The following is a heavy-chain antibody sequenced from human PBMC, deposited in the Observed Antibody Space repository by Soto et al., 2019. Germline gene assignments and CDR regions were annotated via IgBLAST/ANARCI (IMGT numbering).Heavy chain of an antibody. CDR3: ARGLGVFPDY. CDR2: ISDHNGNT. V-gene: IGHV1-18*01. D-gene: IGHD6-6*01. CDR1: GYTFTSYG. J-gene: IGHJ4*02. Sequence: QVQLVQSGAEVKKPGASVKVSCKASGYTFTSYGISWVRQAPGQGLEWMGWISDHNGNTKYEQKLQWRVTMTTVTSPRTAYRDQGGLRTDDTAEYYFARGLGVFPDYWGQGTLVTLSS.